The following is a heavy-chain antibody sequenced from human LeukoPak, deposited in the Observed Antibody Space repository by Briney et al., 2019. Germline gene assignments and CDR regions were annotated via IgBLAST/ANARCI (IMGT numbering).Heavy chain of an antibody. CDR1: GFAFSSYS. Sequence: GGSLRLSCAASGFAFSSYSMNWVRQAPGKGLEWVSSISSSSSYIYYADSVKGRFTISRDNAKNSLYLQMNSLRAEDTAVYYCARSEVGANDYWGQGTLVTVSS. J-gene: IGHJ4*02. CDR3: ARSEVGANDY. CDR2: ISSSSSYI. V-gene: IGHV3-21*01. D-gene: IGHD1-26*01.